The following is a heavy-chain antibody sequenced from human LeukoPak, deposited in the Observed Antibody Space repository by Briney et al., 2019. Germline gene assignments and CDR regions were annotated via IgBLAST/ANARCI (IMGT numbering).Heavy chain of an antibody. J-gene: IGHJ6*03. Sequence: PSETLSLTCTVSGGSTSSYYWRWIRQPPGKGLEWIGYIYYSGSTNYNPSLKSRVTISVDTSKNQFSLKLSSVTAADTAVYYCARSSRGYYGSGSYAAFGRGYYYMDVWGKRTTVTVSS. CDR2: IYYSGST. CDR1: GGSTSSYY. V-gene: IGHV4-59*01. CDR3: ARSSRGYYGSGSYAAFGRGYYYMDV. D-gene: IGHD3-10*01.